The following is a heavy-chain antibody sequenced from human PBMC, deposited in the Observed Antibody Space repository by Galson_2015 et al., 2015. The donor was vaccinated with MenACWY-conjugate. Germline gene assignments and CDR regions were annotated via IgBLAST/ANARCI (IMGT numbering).Heavy chain of an antibody. Sequence: QSGAEVKKPGESLTISCKGSGYNFSRYWIGWVRQMPGKGLEWMGIIHPGDSDTRYNPPFEGQVTISADTSIRTTYLQWTSLKASDTAIYYCAKRGSLRLFERDYFYMNVWGNGTTVTVAS. CDR1: GYNFSRYW. CDR2: IHPGDSDT. J-gene: IGHJ6*03. V-gene: IGHV5-51*03. D-gene: IGHD3-3*01. CDR3: AKRGSLRLFERDYFYMNV.